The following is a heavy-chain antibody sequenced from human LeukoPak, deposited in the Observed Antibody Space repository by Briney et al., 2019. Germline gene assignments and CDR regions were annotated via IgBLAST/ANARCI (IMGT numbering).Heavy chain of an antibody. V-gene: IGHV4-4*07. Sequence: SETLSLTCTVFGGSISSYYWSWIRQPAGKGLEWIGRIYTSGSTNYNPSLKSRVTMSVDTSKNQFSLKLSSVTAADTAVYYCAGDIVVVPAAIGDYYYYGMDVWGQGTTVTVSS. CDR2: IYTSGST. CDR1: GGSISSYY. CDR3: AGDIVVVPAAIGDYYYYGMDV. J-gene: IGHJ6*02. D-gene: IGHD2-2*01.